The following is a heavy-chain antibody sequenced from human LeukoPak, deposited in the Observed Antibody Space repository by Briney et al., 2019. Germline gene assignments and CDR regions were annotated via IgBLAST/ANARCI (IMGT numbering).Heavy chain of an antibody. CDR3: ARRRYYDSSGYLE. CDR2: IYYSGRT. V-gene: IGHV4-39*01. CDR1: GDSVSRSDSY. J-gene: IGHJ1*01. Sequence: PSETLSLTCTIFGDSVSRSDSYWDWIRQPPGKGLEWIGTIYYSGRTYYSPSIKSRVTLSVDMSNNQFSLTLSSVTAADTALYFCARRRYYDSSGYLEWGQGTLVTVSS. D-gene: IGHD3-22*01.